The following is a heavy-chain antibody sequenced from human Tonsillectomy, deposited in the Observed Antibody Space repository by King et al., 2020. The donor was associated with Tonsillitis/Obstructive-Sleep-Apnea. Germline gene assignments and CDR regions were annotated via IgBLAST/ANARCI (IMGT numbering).Heavy chain of an antibody. D-gene: IGHD1-26*01. V-gene: IGHV4-61*01. Sequence: VQLQESGPGLVKPSETLSLTCTVSGGSVSSGSYYWSWIRQPPGKGLEWIGYIYYSGSTNCDPSLKSRVTISVDTSKNQFSLKLSSVTAADTAVYYCARDGKISGSYLLWGQEPWSPSPQ. CDR3: ARDGKISGSYLL. CDR1: GGSVSSGSYY. J-gene: IGHJ4*01. CDR2: IYYSGST.